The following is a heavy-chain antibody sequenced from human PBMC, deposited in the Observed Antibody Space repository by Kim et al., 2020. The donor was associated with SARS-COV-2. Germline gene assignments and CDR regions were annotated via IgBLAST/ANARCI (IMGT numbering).Heavy chain of an antibody. V-gene: IGHV4-39*07. D-gene: IGHD2-15*01. CDR3: ARDDRLGYCSGGSYALCYYGMDV. J-gene: IGHJ6*02. Sequence: SETLSLTCTVSGGSISSTNYYWGWIRQSPGKGLEWIGTIYYSGSTYYNPSLKSRVTISVDTSKNQFSLKLSSVTAADTAVYYCARDDRLGYCSGGSYALCYYGMDVWGQGTTVTVSS. CDR1: GGSISSTNYY. CDR2: IYYSGST.